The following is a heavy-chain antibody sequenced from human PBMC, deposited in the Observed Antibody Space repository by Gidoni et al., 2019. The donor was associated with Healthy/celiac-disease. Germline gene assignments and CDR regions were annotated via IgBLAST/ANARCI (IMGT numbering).Heavy chain of an antibody. Sequence: QVQLQQWGAGRLKRQGALSPTCAVSGGSFSGYYWSWIRQPPGKGLDWIGEINHSGSTNYNPSLMSRVTISVDTSKNQFSLKLSSVTAADTAVYYCARAVASRAFDYWGQGTLVTVSS. CDR2: INHSGST. J-gene: IGHJ4*02. CDR1: GGSFSGYY. V-gene: IGHV4-34*01. CDR3: ARAVASRAFDY. D-gene: IGHD6-19*01.